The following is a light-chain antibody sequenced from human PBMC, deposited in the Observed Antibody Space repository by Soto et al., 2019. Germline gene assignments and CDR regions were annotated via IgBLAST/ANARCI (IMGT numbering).Light chain of an antibody. V-gene: IGKV1-5*01. Sequence: DIQMTQSPSTLSASVGDRVTITCRASQSISFWLAWYQQKPGKAPNLLIYDASTLQSGVPSRFSGSGSGTEFTLTISRLQPDDFATYYCQHYNSYSEAFGQGTKVDIK. J-gene: IGKJ1*01. CDR2: DAS. CDR1: QSISFW. CDR3: QHYNSYSEA.